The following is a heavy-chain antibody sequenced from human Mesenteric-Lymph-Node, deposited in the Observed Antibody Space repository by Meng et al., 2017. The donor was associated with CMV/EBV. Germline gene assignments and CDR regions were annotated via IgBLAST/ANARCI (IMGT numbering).Heavy chain of an antibody. V-gene: IGHV4-4*02. CDR1: GGSISSSTW. CDR3: ASKGVVAAEYYFDY. CDR2: IYHSGST. D-gene: IGHD6-13*01. Sequence: VSGGSISSSTWWRWVRQPPGKGLELIGEIYHSGSTNYNPSLKSRVTISVDKSKNQFSLKLSSVTAADTAVYYCASKGVVAAEYYFDYWGQGTLVTVSS. J-gene: IGHJ4*02.